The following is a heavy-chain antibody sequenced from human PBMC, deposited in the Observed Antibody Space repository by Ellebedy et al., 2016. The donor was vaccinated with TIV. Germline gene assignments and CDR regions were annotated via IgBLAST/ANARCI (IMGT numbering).Heavy chain of an antibody. V-gene: IGHV6-1*01. D-gene: IGHD1-1*01. Sequence: HSQTLSLTCDISGDSVSRGSAAWNWIRQSPSRGLEWLGRTYYRSKWYNDYAVSVKSRITINPDTSKNQFSLQLNSVTPEDTAVYYCARISWNPYFLYYGMDVWGQGTTVTVSS. CDR2: TYYRSKWYN. CDR3: ARISWNPYFLYYGMDV. CDR1: GDSVSRGSAA. J-gene: IGHJ6*02.